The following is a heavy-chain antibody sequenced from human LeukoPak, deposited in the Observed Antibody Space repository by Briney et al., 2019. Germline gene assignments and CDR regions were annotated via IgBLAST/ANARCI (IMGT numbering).Heavy chain of an antibody. CDR1: GGSFSGYY. CDR3: ARGGVAAAGPRY. V-gene: IGHV4-34*01. CDR2: INHSGST. J-gene: IGHJ4*02. D-gene: IGHD6-13*01. Sequence: SETLSLTCAVYGGSFSGYYWSWIRQPPGKGLEWIGEINHSGSTNYNPSLKSRVTISVDTSKNQFSLKLSSVTAADTAVYYCARGGVAAAGPRYWGQGTLVTVSS.